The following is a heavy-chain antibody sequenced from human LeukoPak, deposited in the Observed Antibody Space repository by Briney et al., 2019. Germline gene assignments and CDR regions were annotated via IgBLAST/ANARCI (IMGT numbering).Heavy chain of an antibody. D-gene: IGHD3-3*01. CDR3: AREGAYYDFWSGYFHPDYNWFDP. V-gene: IGHV1-46*01. CDR1: GYTFTSYY. Sequence: ASVKVSCKASGYTFTSYYMHWVRQAPGQGLEWMGIINPSGGSTSYAQKFQGRVTLTRDTSTSTVYMELSSLRSEDTAVYYCAREGAYYDFWSGYFHPDYNWFDPWGQGTLVTVSS. CDR2: INPSGGST. J-gene: IGHJ5*02.